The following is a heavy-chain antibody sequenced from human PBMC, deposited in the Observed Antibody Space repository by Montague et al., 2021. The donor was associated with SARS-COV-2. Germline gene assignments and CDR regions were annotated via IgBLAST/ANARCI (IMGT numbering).Heavy chain of an antibody. CDR1: GASISSGSYY. CDR3: ATHPSSITIFGVVTGYDIDD. CDR2: IYYSGST. D-gene: IGHD3-3*01. J-gene: IGHJ4*02. V-gene: IGHV4-39*01. Sequence: SETLSLTCTVSGASISSGSYYWSWIRQPPGKGLEWIGFIYYSGSTYYNPSLKSRVTISVDTSKNQLSLKLSSVTAADTAVYYCATHPSSITIFGVVTGYDIDDWGQGTMVTVSS.